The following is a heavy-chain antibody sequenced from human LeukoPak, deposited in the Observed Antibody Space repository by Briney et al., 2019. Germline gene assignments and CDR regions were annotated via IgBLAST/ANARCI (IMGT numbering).Heavy chain of an antibody. J-gene: IGHJ5*02. CDR3: ARGPYYDSSGYHNWFDP. CDR2: ISAYNGNT. D-gene: IGHD3-22*01. Sequence: GASVKVSCKASGYTFTSYGISWVRQAPGQGLEWMGWISAYNGNTNYAQKLQGRVTMTTDTSTSTAYMELRSLRSDDTAVYYCARGPYYDSSGYHNWFDPWGQGTLVTVSP. CDR1: GYTFTSYG. V-gene: IGHV1-18*01.